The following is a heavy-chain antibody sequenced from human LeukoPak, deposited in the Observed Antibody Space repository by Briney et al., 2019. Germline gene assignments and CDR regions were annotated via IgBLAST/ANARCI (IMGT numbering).Heavy chain of an antibody. Sequence: SETLSLTCTVSGGSISSYYWSWIRQPAGKGLEWIGRIYTTGYTNYNPSLKSRVTIAVDTSKNQFSLRLSSLTAADTAVYYCARGPLARHAFDFWGQGTMVTVSS. CDR1: GGSISSYY. V-gene: IGHV4-4*07. J-gene: IGHJ3*01. CDR2: IYTTGYT. CDR3: ARGPLARHAFDF. D-gene: IGHD3-16*01.